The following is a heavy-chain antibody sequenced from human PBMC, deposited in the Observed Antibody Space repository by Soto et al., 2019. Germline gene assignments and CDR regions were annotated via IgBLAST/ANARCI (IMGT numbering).Heavy chain of an antibody. CDR3: AKNGVVRGVIAY. CDR2: ISAYNGNT. D-gene: IGHD3-10*01. Sequence: QVQLVQSGAEVKKPGASVKVSCKASGYTFTSYGISWVRQAPGQGLEWMGWISAYNGNTNYAQKLQGRGTMTTDTSTGTAYIALRNMSSEDTAVDYCAKNGVVRGVIAYWGKGTLVTVCS. J-gene: IGHJ4*01. V-gene: IGHV1-18*01. CDR1: GYTFTSYG.